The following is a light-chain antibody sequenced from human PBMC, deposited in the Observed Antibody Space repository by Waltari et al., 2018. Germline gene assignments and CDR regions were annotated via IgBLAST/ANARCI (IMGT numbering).Light chain of an antibody. V-gene: IGKV1-39*01. Sequence: DIQMTQSPSSLSASVGDRVTITCRASQTITSYLSWYQQKPGKAPYLLIYAASSLPSGVPSRFSGSGSGTDFTLTISSLQPEDFATYYCQQSFTTPFTFGPGTKVDIK. CDR3: QQSFTTPFT. J-gene: IGKJ3*01. CDR2: AAS. CDR1: QTITSY.